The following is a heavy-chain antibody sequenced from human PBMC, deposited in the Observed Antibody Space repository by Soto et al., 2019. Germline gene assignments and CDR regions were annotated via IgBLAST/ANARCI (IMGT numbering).Heavy chain of an antibody. J-gene: IGHJ4*02. CDR2: ISYDGSNK. CDR1: GFTFSSYG. V-gene: IGHV3-30*18. D-gene: IGHD6-19*01. Sequence: ESGGGVVQPGRSLRLSCAASGFTFSSYGMHWVRQAPGKGLEWVAVISYDGSNKYYADSVKGRFTISRDNSKNTLYLQMNSLRAEDTAVYYCAKPASRYSSGWYMLDYWGQGTLVTVSS. CDR3: AKPASRYSSGWYMLDY.